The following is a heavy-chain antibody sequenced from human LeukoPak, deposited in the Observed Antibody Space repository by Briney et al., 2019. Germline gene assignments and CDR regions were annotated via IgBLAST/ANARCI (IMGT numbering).Heavy chain of an antibody. CDR2: IIPIFGTA. J-gene: IGHJ4*02. D-gene: IGHD2-8*02. V-gene: IGHV1-69*13. CDR1: GGTFSSYA. Sequence: SVKVSCKASGGTFSSYAISWVRQAPGQGLEWMGGIIPIFGTANYAQKFQGRVTITADESTSTAYMELSSLRSEDTAVYYCASSDCTGGVCYFPTGTTSGAFDYWGQRTLVTVSS. CDR3: ASSDCTGGVCYFPTGTTSGAFDY.